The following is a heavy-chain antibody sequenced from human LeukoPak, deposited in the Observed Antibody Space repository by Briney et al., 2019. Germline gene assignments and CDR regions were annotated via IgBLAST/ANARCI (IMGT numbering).Heavy chain of an antibody. Sequence: GGSLRLSCAASGFTFSSYAMSWVRQAPGKGLEWVSAISGSGGSTCYADSVKGRFTISRDNSKNTLYLQMNSLRAEDTAVYYCAKVRMRLYYFDYWGQGTLVTVSS. CDR3: AKVRMRLYYFDY. V-gene: IGHV3-23*01. CDR2: ISGSGGST. J-gene: IGHJ4*02. D-gene: IGHD2-8*01. CDR1: GFTFSSYA.